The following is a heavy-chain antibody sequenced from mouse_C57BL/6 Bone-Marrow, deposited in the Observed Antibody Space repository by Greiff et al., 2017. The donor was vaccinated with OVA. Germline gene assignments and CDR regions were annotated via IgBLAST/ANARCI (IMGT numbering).Heavy chain of an antibody. CDR1: GFNIKDYY. D-gene: IGHD1-1*01. V-gene: IGHV14-2*01. J-gene: IGHJ1*03. Sequence: DVKLQESGAELVKPGASVKLSCTASGFNIKDYYMHWVKQRTEQGLEWIGRIDPEDGETKYAPKFQGKATITADTSSNTAYLQLSSLTSEDTAVYYCARCIITTVVDWYCDVWGTGTTVTVSS. CDR3: ARCIITTVVDWYCDV. CDR2: IDPEDGET.